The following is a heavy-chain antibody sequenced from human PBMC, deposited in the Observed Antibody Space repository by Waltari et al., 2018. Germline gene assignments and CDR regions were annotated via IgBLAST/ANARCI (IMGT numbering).Heavy chain of an antibody. CDR2: ISSRGSTI. Sequence: EVQLVESGGGLVQPGGSLRLSCAASGFTFSSYAMNWFRQAPGKGLEWVSYISSRGSTIYYADSVKGRFTISRDNAKNSLYLQMNSLRAEDTAVYYCAGEPYDSSGDNAFDIWGQGTMVTVSS. CDR1: GFTFSSYA. J-gene: IGHJ3*02. V-gene: IGHV3-48*03. CDR3: AGEPYDSSGDNAFDI. D-gene: IGHD3-22*01.